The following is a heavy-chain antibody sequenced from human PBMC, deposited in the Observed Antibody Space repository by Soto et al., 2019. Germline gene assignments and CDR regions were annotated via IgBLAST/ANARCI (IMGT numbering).Heavy chain of an antibody. CDR2: ISSSSSYI. V-gene: IGHV3-21*01. CDR1: GFTFSRYS. J-gene: IGHJ6*02. D-gene: IGHD3-9*01. Sequence: PGGSLRLSCAASGFTFSRYSMNWVRQAPGKGLEWVSSISSSSSYIYYADSVKGRFTISRDNAKNSLYLQMNSLRAEDTAVYYCARGHYDILTGYSYSQYYYYGMDVWGQGTTVTVSS. CDR3: ARGHYDILTGYSYSQYYYYGMDV.